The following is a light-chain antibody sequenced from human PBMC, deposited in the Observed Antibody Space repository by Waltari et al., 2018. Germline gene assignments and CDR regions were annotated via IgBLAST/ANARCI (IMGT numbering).Light chain of an antibody. CDR2: GAS. Sequence: EIVMTQSPATLSVSPGERATLSCRASQSVSSNLAWYQQKPGQAPRLLIYGASTRATGFPARFSGSGSGTEFTLTISSLQSEDFAVYYCQQYNNWPLWTFGQGTKEEIK. CDR1: QSVSSN. CDR3: QQYNNWPLWT. V-gene: IGKV3-15*01. J-gene: IGKJ1*01.